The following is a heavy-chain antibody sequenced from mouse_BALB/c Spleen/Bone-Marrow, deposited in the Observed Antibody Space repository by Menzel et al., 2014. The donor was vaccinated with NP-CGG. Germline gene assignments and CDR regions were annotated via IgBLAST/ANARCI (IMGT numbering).Heavy chain of an antibody. V-gene: IGHV1-9*01. D-gene: IGHD4-1*02. Sequence: QVQLQQSGAELMKPGAPVKISCKATGYTFSSYWIEWVKQRPGHGLEWIGEILPGSGSTNYNEKFKGKATFTADTSSNTAYMQLSSLTSEDSAVYYCARSTGTWDYWGQGTTLTVSP. CDR2: ILPGSGST. CDR3: ARSTGTWDY. J-gene: IGHJ2*01. CDR1: GYTFSSYW.